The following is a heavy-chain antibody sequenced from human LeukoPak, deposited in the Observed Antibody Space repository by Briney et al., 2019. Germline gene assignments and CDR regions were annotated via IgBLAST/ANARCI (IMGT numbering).Heavy chain of an antibody. J-gene: IGHJ4*02. V-gene: IGHV3-30*18. Sequence: GGSLRLSCAASGFTFSSYGMHWVRQAPGKGLEWVAAISYDGSNKYYADSVKGRFTISRDNSKNTLYLQMNSLRAEDTAVYYCAKDGTVTDYFDYWGQGTLVTVSS. CDR1: GFTFSSYG. CDR2: ISYDGSNK. CDR3: AKDGTVTDYFDY. D-gene: IGHD4-17*01.